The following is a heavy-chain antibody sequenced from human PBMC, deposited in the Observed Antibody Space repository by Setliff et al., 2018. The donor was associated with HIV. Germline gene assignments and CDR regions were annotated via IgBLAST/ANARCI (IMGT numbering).Heavy chain of an antibody. Sequence: LSLSCAASGFTFSTYGMNWVRQAPGKGLEWVALINGISVGAGSTYYADSVKGRFTISRDNSKNTLYLQMNSLKTEDTAVYYCTTEDPWLRFGHWGQGTLVTVSS. V-gene: IGHV3-23*01. D-gene: IGHD5-12*01. CDR3: TTEDPWLRFGH. CDR2: ISVGAGST. J-gene: IGHJ5*02. CDR1: GFTFSTYG.